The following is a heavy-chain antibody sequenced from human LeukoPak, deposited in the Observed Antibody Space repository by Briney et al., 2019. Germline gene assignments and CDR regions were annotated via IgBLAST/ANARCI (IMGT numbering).Heavy chain of an antibody. Sequence: KPSETLSLTCTVSGGSISSYYWSWIRQPAGKGLEWIGRIYTSGSTNYNPSLKSRVTMSVDTSKNQFSLKLSSVTAADTAVYYCARDSSDYGGYHFDYWGQGTLVTVSS. CDR3: ARDSSDYGGYHFDY. D-gene: IGHD4-17*01. CDR1: GGSISSYY. CDR2: IYTSGST. J-gene: IGHJ4*02. V-gene: IGHV4-4*07.